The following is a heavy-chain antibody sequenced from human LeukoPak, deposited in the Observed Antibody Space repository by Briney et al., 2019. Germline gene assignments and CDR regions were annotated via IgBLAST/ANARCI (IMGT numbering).Heavy chain of an antibody. J-gene: IGHJ4*02. CDR3: AKDLRRYCSGGSCSGFDY. Sequence: QPGGSLRLSCAASGFTFSSYAMSWVRQTPGKGLEWVSAISGSGGSTYYADSVKGRFTISRDNSENTLYLQMNSLRAEDTAVYYCAKDLRRYCSGGSCSGFDYWGQGTLVTVSS. CDR1: GFTFSSYA. CDR2: ISGSGGST. D-gene: IGHD2-15*01. V-gene: IGHV3-23*01.